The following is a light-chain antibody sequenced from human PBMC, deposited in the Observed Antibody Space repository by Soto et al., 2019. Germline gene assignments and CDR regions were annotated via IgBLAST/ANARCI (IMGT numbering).Light chain of an antibody. CDR3: MQALQTPWT. CDR2: LGS. CDR1: QSLLHSNGYNY. J-gene: IGKJ1*01. Sequence: DIVMTQSPLSLPVTPGEPASISCRSSQSLLHSNGYNYLDWYLQKPGQSPQLLIYLGSNRASGVPDRFSGSGSGTEGTLKISRVEAEDVGVYYCMQALQTPWTFGQGTKVEIK. V-gene: IGKV2-28*01.